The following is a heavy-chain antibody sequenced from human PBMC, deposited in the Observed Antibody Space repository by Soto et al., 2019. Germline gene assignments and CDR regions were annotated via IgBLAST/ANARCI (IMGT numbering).Heavy chain of an antibody. CDR2: INAGNGNT. CDR1: GYTFTSYA. D-gene: IGHD6-19*01. CDR3: ASATYSSGWEDFDY. V-gene: IGHV1-3*01. Sequence: QVQLVQSGAEVKKPGASVKVSCKASGYTFTSYAMHWVRQAPGQRLEWMGWINAGNGNTKYSQKLQGRVTITRDTSASTAYMELSSLRSEDTAVYSCASATYSSGWEDFDYWGQGTLVTVSS. J-gene: IGHJ4*02.